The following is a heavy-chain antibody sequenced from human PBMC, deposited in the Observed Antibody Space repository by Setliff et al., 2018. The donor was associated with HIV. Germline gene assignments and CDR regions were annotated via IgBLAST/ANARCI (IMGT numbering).Heavy chain of an antibody. CDR2: IYYSGST. V-gene: IGHV4-39*07. J-gene: IGHJ3*02. CDR3: ARSPIGIRGVPYYDSSDYSWVDAFDI. D-gene: IGHD3-22*01. Sequence: KPSETLSLTCTVSGGSISSSSYYWGWIRQPPEKGLEWIGSIYYSGSTYYNPSLKSRLTISGDTSANLFSLKLSSVTVADTAVYYCARSPIGIRGVPYYDSSDYSWVDAFDIWGQGTMVT. CDR1: GGSISSSSYY.